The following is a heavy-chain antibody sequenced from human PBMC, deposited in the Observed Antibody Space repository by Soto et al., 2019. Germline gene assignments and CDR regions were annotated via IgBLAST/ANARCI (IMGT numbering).Heavy chain of an antibody. D-gene: IGHD3-22*01. CDR3: ARIWPTYYYDSSGYPGWFDP. V-gene: IGHV4-39*01. J-gene: IGHJ5*02. Sequence: PSETLSLTCTVSGGSISSSSYYWGWIRQPPGKGLEWIGSIYYSGSTYYNPSLKSRVTISVDTSKNLFSLKLSSVTAADTAVYYCARIWPTYYYDSSGYPGWFDPWGQGTLVTVS. CDR2: IYYSGST. CDR1: GGSISSSSYY.